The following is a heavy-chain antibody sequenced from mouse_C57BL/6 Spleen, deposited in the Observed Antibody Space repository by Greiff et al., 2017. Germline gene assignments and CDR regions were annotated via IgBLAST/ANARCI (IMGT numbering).Heavy chain of an antibody. Sequence: EVKLVESGGGLVKPGGSLKLSCAASGFTFSSYAMSWVRQTPEKRLEWVATISDGGSYTYYPDNVKGRFTISRDNAKNNLYLQMSHLKSEDTAMYYCARDGGLRLHLYFDVWGTGTTVTVSS. D-gene: IGHD2-4*01. CDR2: ISDGGSYT. CDR1: GFTFSSYA. V-gene: IGHV5-4*01. J-gene: IGHJ1*03. CDR3: ARDGGLRLHLYFDV.